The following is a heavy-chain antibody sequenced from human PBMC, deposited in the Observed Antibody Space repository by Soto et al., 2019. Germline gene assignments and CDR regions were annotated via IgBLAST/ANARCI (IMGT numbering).Heavy chain of an antibody. CDR3: ARRQISPPTRGAASARGGMDV. CDR2: IWNDGNGY. Sequence: GGSLRVSCAAAGFTFNNYGMHWVRQAQGKGLEWVAVIWNDGNGYYYANSVKGRFTISRDNSKNTLYLQMSSLRVEDTAVYYCARRQISPPTRGAASARGGMDVWGQGTTVTVSS. D-gene: IGHD6-13*01. CDR1: GFTFNNYG. J-gene: IGHJ6*02. V-gene: IGHV3-33*01.